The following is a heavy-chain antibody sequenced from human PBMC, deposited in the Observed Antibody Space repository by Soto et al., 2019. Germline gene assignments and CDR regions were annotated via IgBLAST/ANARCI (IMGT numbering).Heavy chain of an antibody. CDR2: IYFSGST. CDR3: ARSPHIQLWSYPSDY. CDR1: GGSISSGGYY. D-gene: IGHD5-18*01. J-gene: IGHJ4*02. V-gene: IGHV4-31*03. Sequence: PSETLSLTCIVSGGSISSGGYYWSWIRQHPGKGLEWIGYIYFSGSTYYNPSLKSRVTISVDTSKNQFSLKLSSVTAADTAVYYCARSPHIQLWSYPSDYWGQGTLVTVSS.